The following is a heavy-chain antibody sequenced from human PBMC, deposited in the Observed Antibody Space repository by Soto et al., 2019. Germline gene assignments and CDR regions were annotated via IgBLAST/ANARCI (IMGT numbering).Heavy chain of an antibody. CDR3: ARDHKLRFLEWLFDY. CDR1: GYTFTGYY. D-gene: IGHD3-3*01. CDR2: INPNSGGT. Sequence: ASVKVSCKASGYTFTGYYMHWVRQAPGQGLEWMGWINPNSGGTNYAQKFQGRVTMTRDTSISTAYMELSRLRSDDTAVHYCARDHKLRFLEWLFDYWGQGTLVTVSS. V-gene: IGHV1-2*02. J-gene: IGHJ4*02.